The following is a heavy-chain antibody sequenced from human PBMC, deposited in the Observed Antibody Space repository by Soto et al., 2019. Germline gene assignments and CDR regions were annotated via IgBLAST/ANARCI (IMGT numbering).Heavy chain of an antibody. CDR3: GKERRGSGWSVCNY. V-gene: IGHV3-23*01. D-gene: IGHD6-19*01. Sequence: VQLLESGGGLVQPGGSLRLSCAASGFTFRDYAMNWVRQAPGKGLEWVSDISGSGDSARYADSVRGRFPISRDNSRNTLYLQMNSMRVDDTAVYYCGKERRGSGWSVCNYWGQGTLVTVSS. CDR2: ISGSGDSA. J-gene: IGHJ4*02. CDR1: GFTFRDYA.